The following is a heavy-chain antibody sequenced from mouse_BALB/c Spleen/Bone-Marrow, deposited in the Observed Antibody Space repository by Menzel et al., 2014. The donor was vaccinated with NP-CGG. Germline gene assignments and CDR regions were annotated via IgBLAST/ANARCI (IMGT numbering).Heavy chain of an antibody. CDR1: GFTFTDYY. CDR3: ARDGSWFAY. V-gene: IGHV7-3*02. Sequence: EVKLMESGGGLVQPGGSLRLSCATSGFTFTDYYMSWVRQPPGKALEWLGFIRNKANGYTTEYSASVKGRFTIPRDNSQSILYLQMNTLRAEDSATYYCARDGSWFAYWGQGTLVTVSA. CDR2: IRNKANGYTT. J-gene: IGHJ3*01.